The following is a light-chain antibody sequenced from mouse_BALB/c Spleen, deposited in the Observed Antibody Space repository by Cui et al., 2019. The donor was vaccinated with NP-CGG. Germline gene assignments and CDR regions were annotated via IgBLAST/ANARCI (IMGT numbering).Light chain of an antibody. CDR3: ALWYSNHWV. CDR1: TGGVTTSNY. V-gene: IGLV1*01. CDR2: GTN. J-gene: IGLJ1*01. Sequence: HAVLTQEYVLTTSPGETVTLTCRSSTGGVTTSNYANWVQEKPDHLFTGLIGGTNNRVPGVPARFSGSLIGDKAALTITGAQTEDEAIYFCALWYSNHWVFGGGTKLTVL.